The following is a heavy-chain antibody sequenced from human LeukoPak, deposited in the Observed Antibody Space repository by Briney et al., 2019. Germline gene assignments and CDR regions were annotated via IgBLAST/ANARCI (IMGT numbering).Heavy chain of an antibody. J-gene: IGHJ4*02. CDR1: GFTFSGHW. D-gene: IGHD1-14*01. CDR3: TRDRSRAEDD. Sequence: SGGSLRLSCAASGFTFSGHWMSWVRQAPGKGLEWVANINQGGSDKYYVDSEKGRFTISRDNANNLLYLQMNSLRGEDTAVYYCTRDRSRAEDDWGQGTLVTVSS. V-gene: IGHV3-7*01. CDR2: INQGGSDK.